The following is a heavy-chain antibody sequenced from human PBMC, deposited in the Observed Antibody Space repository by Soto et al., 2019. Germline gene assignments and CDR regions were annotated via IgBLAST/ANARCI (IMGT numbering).Heavy chain of an antibody. D-gene: IGHD3-22*01. V-gene: IGHV4-59*01. Sequence: WDPLSLTLTVSGASIRSTYWSWIRQGPGKGLEWIGYIYYSGSTNYNPSLKSRVTISVDTSKNQFSMKLSSVTAADTAVYYCACGYYDSSGYYYEDYWGQGTLVTVSS. CDR3: ACGYYDSSGYYYEDY. J-gene: IGHJ4*02. CDR1: GASIRSTY. CDR2: IYYSGST.